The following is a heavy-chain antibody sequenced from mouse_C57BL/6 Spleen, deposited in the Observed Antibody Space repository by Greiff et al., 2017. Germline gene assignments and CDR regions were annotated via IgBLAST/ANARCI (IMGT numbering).Heavy chain of an antibody. CDR3: ARVGRGYYFDY. V-gene: IGHV1-64*01. Sequence: QFQLQQPGAELVKPGASVQLSCTASGYTFTSYWMHWVKQRPGQGLEWIGMIPPNSGSTNYNEKFKNNATLTVDKTSSTAYMQLSSLTSEDSAVYYCARVGRGYYFDYWGQGTTLTVSS. CDR1: GYTFTSYW. CDR2: IPPNSGST. J-gene: IGHJ2*01.